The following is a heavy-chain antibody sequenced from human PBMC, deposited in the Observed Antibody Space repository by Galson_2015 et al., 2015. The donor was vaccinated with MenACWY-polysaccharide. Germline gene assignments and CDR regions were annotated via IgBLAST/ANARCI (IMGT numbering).Heavy chain of an antibody. V-gene: IGHV3-74*01. Sequence: SLRLSCAASGFTFSTYWMHWVRHAPGKGLVWVSRIESDGSSTNYADSVKGRFTIYRDNAKNTLYLQMNSLRAEDTALYYCARGYSAYDWGQGTLVTVSA. CDR2: IESDGSST. D-gene: IGHD5-12*01. CDR3: ARGYSAYD. J-gene: IGHJ4*02. CDR1: GFTFSTYW.